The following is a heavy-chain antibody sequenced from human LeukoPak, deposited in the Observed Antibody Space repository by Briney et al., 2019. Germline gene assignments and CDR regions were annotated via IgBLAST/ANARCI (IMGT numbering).Heavy chain of an antibody. CDR1: GGSISSSSYY. D-gene: IGHD2-21*02. CDR2: IYYSGST. CDR3: ARDRRFEVVTAIRSRYNWFDP. V-gene: IGHV4-39*07. J-gene: IGHJ5*02. Sequence: SETLSLTCTVSGGSISSSSYYWGWIRQPPGKGLEWIGSIYYSGSTYYSPSLKSRVTISVDTSKNQFSLKLSSVTAADTAVYYCARDRRFEVVTAIRSRYNWFDPWGQGTLVTVSS.